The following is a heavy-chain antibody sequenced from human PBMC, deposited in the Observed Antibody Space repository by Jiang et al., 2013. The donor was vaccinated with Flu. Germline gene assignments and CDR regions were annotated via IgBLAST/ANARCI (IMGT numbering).Heavy chain of an antibody. J-gene: IGHJ6*02. V-gene: IGHV3-48*01. CDR2: ISSSSSTI. CDR3: ARDVIGYSGFYYYYGMDV. Sequence: VSYISSSSSTIYYADSVKGRFTISRDNAKNSLYLQMNSLRAEDTAVYYCARDVIGYSGFYYYYGMDVWGQGTTVTVSS. D-gene: IGHD1-26*01.